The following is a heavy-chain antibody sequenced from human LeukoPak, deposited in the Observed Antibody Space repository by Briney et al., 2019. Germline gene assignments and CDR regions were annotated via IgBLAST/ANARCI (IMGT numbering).Heavy chain of an antibody. CDR2: IKQDGREK. D-gene: IGHD4-17*01. Sequence: GGSLRLSCAASEFTFGNYWMSWVRQAPGKGLEWVANIKQDGREKYYVDSVKGRFTISRDNAENSLYLQMNSLRPENTAVYYCAREGYGDPFDYWGQGTLVTVSS. CDR1: EFTFGNYW. V-gene: IGHV3-7*01. J-gene: IGHJ4*02. CDR3: AREGYGDPFDY.